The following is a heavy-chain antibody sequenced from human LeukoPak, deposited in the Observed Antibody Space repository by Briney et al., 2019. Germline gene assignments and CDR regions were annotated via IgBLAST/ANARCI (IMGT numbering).Heavy chain of an antibody. CDR1: GYTFTSYG. CDR2: ISAYNGNT. D-gene: IGHD5-12*01. V-gene: IGHV1-18*01. J-gene: IGHJ4*02. Sequence: ASVKVFCKASGYTFTSYGISWVRQAPGQGLEWMGWISAYNGNTNYAQKLQGRVTMTTDTSTSTAYMELRSLRSDDTAAYYCARDLRAFVATKGFDYWGQGTLVTVSS. CDR3: ARDLRAFVATKGFDY.